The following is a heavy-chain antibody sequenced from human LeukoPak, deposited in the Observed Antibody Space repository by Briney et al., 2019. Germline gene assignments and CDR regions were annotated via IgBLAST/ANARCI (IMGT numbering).Heavy chain of an antibody. CDR1: GFTFSSNA. CDR2: ISGSGGST. CDR3: AKSAIITMVRGALDY. D-gene: IGHD3-10*01. J-gene: IGHJ4*02. V-gene: IGHV3-23*01. Sequence: GGSLRLSCAASGFTFSSNAMTWVRQAPGKGLEWVSAISGSGGSTYYADSVKGRFTIPRDNSKNTLYLQMNSLRAEDTAVYYCAKSAIITMVRGALDYWGQGTLVTVSS.